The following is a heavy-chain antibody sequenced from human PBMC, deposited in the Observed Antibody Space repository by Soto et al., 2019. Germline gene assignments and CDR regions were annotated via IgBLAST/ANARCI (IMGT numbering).Heavy chain of an antibody. V-gene: IGHV3-74*01. D-gene: IGHD2-15*01. J-gene: IGHJ4*02. Sequence: EVQLVESGGGLVQPGGSLRLSCAASGFTFSSHWLHWVRQAPGKGLVWVSRINSDGSSTSYADSVKGRFTISRDKAKNTLYLQMNRLRAEDTAVYYCARAQGYCSGGSCDGTLYFDYWGQGTLVTVSS. CDR3: ARAQGYCSGGSCDGTLYFDY. CDR2: INSDGSST. CDR1: GFTFSSHW.